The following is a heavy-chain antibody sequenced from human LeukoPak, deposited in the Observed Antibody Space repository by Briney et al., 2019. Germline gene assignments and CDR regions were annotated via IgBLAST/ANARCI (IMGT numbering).Heavy chain of an antibody. Sequence: SETLSLTCTVSGGSISSYYWSWIRQPPGKGLEWIGYIYYSGSTNYNPSPKSRVTISVDTSKNQFSLKLSSVTAADTAVYYCARGGYYYDSSGYWGAFDIWGQGTMATVSS. CDR1: GGSISSYY. V-gene: IGHV4-59*01. D-gene: IGHD3-22*01. CDR3: ARGGYYYDSSGYWGAFDI. J-gene: IGHJ3*02. CDR2: IYYSGST.